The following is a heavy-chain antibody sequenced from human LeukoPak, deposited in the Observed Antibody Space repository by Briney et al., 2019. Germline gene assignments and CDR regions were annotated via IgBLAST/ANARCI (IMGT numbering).Heavy chain of an antibody. CDR1: GGSFSAHY. J-gene: IGHJ4*02. CDR2: IDHRGFT. CDR3: ASGQTYLDY. Sequence: PSETLSLTCAVYGGSFSAHYWSCLRQPPGKGLEWIGEIDHRGFTSYNPSLKSRVTISVDTSNNQFTLRRTSVTAADTAVYYCASGQTYLDYWGQGTLVTVSS. V-gene: IGHV4-34*01.